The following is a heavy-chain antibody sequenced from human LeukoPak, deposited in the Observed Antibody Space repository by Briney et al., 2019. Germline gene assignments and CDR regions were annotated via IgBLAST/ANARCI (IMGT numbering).Heavy chain of an antibody. Sequence: GGSLRLSCAASGFIFSTYGMIWVRQAPGKGLECVSTIGLSYDSKNYADSVKRWFIASRDNSKNTLYLMINSRGADDTARYYCARDPNWGSGYWGQGTLVSVSS. CDR1: GFIFSTYG. V-gene: IGHV3-23*01. CDR3: ARDPNWGSGY. D-gene: IGHD7-27*01. CDR2: IGLSYDSK. J-gene: IGHJ4*02.